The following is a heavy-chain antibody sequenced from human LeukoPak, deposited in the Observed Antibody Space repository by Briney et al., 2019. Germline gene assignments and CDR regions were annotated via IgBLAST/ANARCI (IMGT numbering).Heavy chain of an antibody. CDR3: ARDQYDTWSRRGNFDS. V-gene: IGHV3-7*03. D-gene: IGHD3-3*01. CDR2: IKLDGSEK. Sequence: GSLSLSCVASGFTFGKYWMSWVRQAPGKGLEWVANIKLDGSEKNYVDSVKGRFTISRDNTKNSLYLQMSSLRAEDTAVFYCARDQYDTWSRRGNFDSWGQGTLVIVSS. J-gene: IGHJ4*02. CDR1: GFTFGKYW.